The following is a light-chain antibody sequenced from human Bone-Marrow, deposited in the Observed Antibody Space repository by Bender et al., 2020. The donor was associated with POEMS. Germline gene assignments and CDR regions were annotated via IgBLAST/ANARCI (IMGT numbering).Light chain of an antibody. CDR2: EAS. CDR1: SSDVGSYNL. CDR3: SSYAGSSNRVL. J-gene: IGLJ3*02. Sequence: QSALTQPASVSGSPGQSITISCTGTSSDVGSYNLVSWYQQHPGKVPKVILYEASKRPSGVSNRFSGSKSGNTASLTISGLQAEDEAEYYCSSYAGSSNRVLFGGGTKLTVL. V-gene: IGLV2-14*02.